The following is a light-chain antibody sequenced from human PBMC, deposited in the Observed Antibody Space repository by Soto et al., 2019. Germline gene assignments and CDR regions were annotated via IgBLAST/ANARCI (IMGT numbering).Light chain of an antibody. CDR1: SSDLGGYNY. CDR3: SSYTSSSSWV. Sequence: QSVLTQPASVSGSPGQSITISCTGTSSDLGGYNYVSWYQQHPGKAPKLMIYEVSNRPSGVSNRFSGSKSGNTASLTISGLQXEXEXDYYCSSYTSSSSWVFGGGTKLTVL. V-gene: IGLV2-14*01. J-gene: IGLJ3*02. CDR2: EVS.